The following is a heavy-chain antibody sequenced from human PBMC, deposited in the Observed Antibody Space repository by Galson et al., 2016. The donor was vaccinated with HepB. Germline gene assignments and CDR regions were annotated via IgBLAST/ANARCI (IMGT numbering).Heavy chain of an antibody. Sequence: SLRLSCAASEFTVSNNYMSWVRQAPGKGLEWVSLICSGGNTRYADSVKGRFTISRDNSKNTVYLQMNSLRAEDTAVYYCSTLNPASPYFDYWGQGTLVTVSS. J-gene: IGHJ4*02. CDR1: EFTVSNNY. V-gene: IGHV3-53*01. CDR3: STLNPASPYFDY. CDR2: ICSGGNT.